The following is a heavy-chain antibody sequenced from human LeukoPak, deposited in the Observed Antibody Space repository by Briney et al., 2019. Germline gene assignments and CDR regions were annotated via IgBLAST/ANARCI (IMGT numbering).Heavy chain of an antibody. J-gene: IGHJ3*02. CDR2: IYHSGST. D-gene: IGHD3-9*01. V-gene: IGHV4-39*07. Sequence: PSETLSLTCTVSGESISGGYYYWSWIRQPPGKGLQWIGEIYHSGSTNYNPSLKSRVTISVDQSKNQFSLKLSPVTAADTAVYYCGTYYDILAGSDALVIWAQGTMVTVSS. CDR1: GESISGGYYY. CDR3: GTYYDILAGSDALVI.